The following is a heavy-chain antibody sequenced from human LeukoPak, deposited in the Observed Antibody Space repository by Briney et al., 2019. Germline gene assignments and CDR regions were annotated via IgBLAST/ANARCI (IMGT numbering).Heavy chain of an antibody. D-gene: IGHD6-13*01. Sequence: PGGSLRLSCAASGFTLGNYWMHWVRQVPGKGLMWVSRISSEGTSVSYADSVKGRFTIDRDNAENTLDLQMDSLGAEDTAVYYCARAPRRSSSPYYFDSWGQGTLVTVSS. CDR2: ISSEGTSV. J-gene: IGHJ4*02. CDR1: GFTLGNYW. V-gene: IGHV3-74*01. CDR3: ARAPRRSSSPYYFDS.